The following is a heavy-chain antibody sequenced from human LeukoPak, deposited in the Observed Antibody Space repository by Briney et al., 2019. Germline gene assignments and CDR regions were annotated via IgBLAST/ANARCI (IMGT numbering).Heavy chain of an antibody. Sequence: PSETLSLTCGVSGGSISSYYWAWIRQAPGKGLEWIGYIYYAGSTNYNPSLKSRVTMSVDMSRNQFSLRMTSVIAADTAVYYCAREAQDFRTGNHRPGHYDYMDVWGKGTAVTVSS. CDR3: AREAQDFRTGNHRPGHYDYMDV. CDR1: GGSISSYY. D-gene: IGHD1-14*01. V-gene: IGHV4-59*01. CDR2: IYYAGST. J-gene: IGHJ6*03.